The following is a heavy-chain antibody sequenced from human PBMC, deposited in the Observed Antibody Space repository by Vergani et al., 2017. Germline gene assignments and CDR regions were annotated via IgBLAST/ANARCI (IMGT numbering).Heavy chain of an antibody. J-gene: IGHJ1*01. CDR3: ATKRCGTPGCQIGYFRE. Sequence: VQLLESGGGSAQPGESLRLSCVVSGFTSSYYGMHWVRQAPGKGLEWVAVISYDGTQKYYADSVKGRFTISRDNSKSTLYLQMNSLRTEDTAVYYCATKRCGTPGCQIGYFREWGQGTLVTVSS. V-gene: IGHV3-30*03. D-gene: IGHD1-1*01. CDR1: GFTSSYYG. CDR2: ISYDGTQK.